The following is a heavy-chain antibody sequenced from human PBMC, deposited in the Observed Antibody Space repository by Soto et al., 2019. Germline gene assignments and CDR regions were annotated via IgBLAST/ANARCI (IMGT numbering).Heavy chain of an antibody. V-gene: IGHV3-23*01. D-gene: IGHD2-21*02. CDR3: AKDLWGIVVVTAIRDAFDI. CDR1: GFTFSSYA. Sequence: GGSLRLSCAASGFTFSSYAMSWVRQAPGKGLEWVSAISGSGGSTYYADSVKGRFTISRDNSKNTLYLQMNSLRAEDTAVYYCAKDLWGIVVVTAIRDAFDIWGQRTMVTVSS. CDR2: ISGSGGST. J-gene: IGHJ3*02.